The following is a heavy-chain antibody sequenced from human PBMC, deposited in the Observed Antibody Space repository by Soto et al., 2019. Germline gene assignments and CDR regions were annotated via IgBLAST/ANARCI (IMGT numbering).Heavy chain of an antibody. CDR1: GGCISSGGYS. D-gene: IGHD6-13*01. CDR2: IYHSGST. V-gene: IGHV4-30-2*01. Sequence: SETLSLTCAVSGGCISSGGYSWSWIRQPPGKGLEWIGYIYHSGSTYYNPSLKSRVTISVDRSKNQFSLKLSSVTAADTAVYYCASGQQLVRNYWGQGTLVTVSS. J-gene: IGHJ4*02. CDR3: ASGQQLVRNY.